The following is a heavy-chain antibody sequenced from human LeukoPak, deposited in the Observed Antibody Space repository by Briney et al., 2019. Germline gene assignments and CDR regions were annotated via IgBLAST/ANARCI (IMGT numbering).Heavy chain of an antibody. CDR1: GGSFSGYY. V-gene: IGHV4-34*01. CDR3: ARHPFATPFDY. Sequence: ASETLSLTCVVFGGSFSGYYWSWIRQPPGKGLEWIGEINHSGSTNYNPSLKSRVTISVDTSKNQVSLRLSSVTAADTAVYYCARHPFATPFDYWGRGTLLTVSS. J-gene: IGHJ4*02. D-gene: IGHD2-15*01. CDR2: INHSGST.